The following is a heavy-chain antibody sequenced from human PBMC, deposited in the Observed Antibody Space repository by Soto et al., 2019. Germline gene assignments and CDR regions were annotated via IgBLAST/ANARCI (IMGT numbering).Heavy chain of an antibody. D-gene: IGHD3-10*01. Sequence: PSQTLSLTCAISGDSVSSNSAAWNWIRQSPSRGLEWLGRTYYRSKWYNDYAVSVKSRITINPDTSKNQFSLQLNSVTPEDTAVYYCARDYIYVDYGSGQNNWFDPWDQGTLVTVSS. J-gene: IGHJ5*02. CDR3: ARDYIYVDYGSGQNNWFDP. V-gene: IGHV6-1*01. CDR1: GDSVSSNSAA. CDR2: TYYRSKWYN.